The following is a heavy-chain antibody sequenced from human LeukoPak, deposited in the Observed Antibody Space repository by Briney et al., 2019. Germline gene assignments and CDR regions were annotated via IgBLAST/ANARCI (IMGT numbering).Heavy chain of an antibody. J-gene: IGHJ4*02. Sequence: AGSLRLSCAASAFTFSSYGMHWVRQAPGKGLEWVAFIRYDGSNKYYADSVKGRFTISRDNSKNTLYLQMNSLRAEDTAVYYCAKDQLRYGSPRGPAPEDYWGQGTLVTVSS. CDR1: AFTFSSYG. CDR2: IRYDGSNK. CDR3: AKDQLRYGSPRGPAPEDY. D-gene: IGHD3-10*01. V-gene: IGHV3-30*02.